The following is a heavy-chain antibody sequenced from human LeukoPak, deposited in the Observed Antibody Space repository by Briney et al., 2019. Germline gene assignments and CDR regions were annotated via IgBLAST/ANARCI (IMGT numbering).Heavy chain of an antibody. V-gene: IGHV5-51*01. CDR2: IWPGDSDT. J-gene: IGHJ6*02. CDR3: ARQNSYTTASNHGMDV. CDR1: GYSFTSYW. D-gene: IGHD5-18*01. Sequence: GESLKISCKGSGYSFTSYWIVWVRQMPGKGLKWMGIIWPGDSDTRYSPSFQGQVTISADKFISTAYLQWSSLKASDTAMYYCARQNSYTTASNHGMDVWGQGTTVAVSS.